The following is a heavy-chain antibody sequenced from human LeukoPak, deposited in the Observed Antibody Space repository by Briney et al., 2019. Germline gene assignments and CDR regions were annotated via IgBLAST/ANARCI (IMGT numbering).Heavy chain of an antibody. CDR3: ARASESGATEDY. V-gene: IGHV3-30-3*01. D-gene: IGHD5-24*01. Sequence: PGGSLRLSCAASGFTFSSYAMHWVRQAPGKGLEWVAVISYDGSNKYYADSVKGRFTISRDNSKNTLYLQMNSLRAEDTAVYYCARASESGATEDYWGQGTLVTVSS. J-gene: IGHJ4*02. CDR1: GFTFSSYA. CDR2: ISYDGSNK.